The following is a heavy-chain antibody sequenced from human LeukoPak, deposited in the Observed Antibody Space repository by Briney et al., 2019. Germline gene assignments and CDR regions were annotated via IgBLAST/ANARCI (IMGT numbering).Heavy chain of an antibody. Sequence: PSETLSLTCAVYGASFSGYYWSWIRQPPGKGLEWIGEINHSGSTNYNPSLKSRVTISVDTSKNQFSLKLSAVTAADTAVYYCARDAYYYDSSGYYYWGQGTLVTVSS. J-gene: IGHJ4*02. V-gene: IGHV4-34*01. D-gene: IGHD3-22*01. CDR1: GASFSGYY. CDR2: INHSGST. CDR3: ARDAYYYDSSGYYY.